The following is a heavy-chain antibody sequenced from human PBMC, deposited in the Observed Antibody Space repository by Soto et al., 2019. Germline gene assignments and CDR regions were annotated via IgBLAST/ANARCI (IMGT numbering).Heavy chain of an antibody. D-gene: IGHD1-26*01. J-gene: IGHJ6*02. CDR3: AREEVAVLPPDPFRPSSLYYGMDV. CDR1: GFTFSSYA. CDR2: ISYDGSNK. Sequence: RRLSCAASGFTFSSYAMHWVRQAPGKGLEWVAVISYDGSNKYYADSVKGRFTISRDNSKNTLYLQMNSLRAEDTAVYYCAREEVAVLPPDPFRPSSLYYGMDVWGQGTTVTVSS. V-gene: IGHV3-30-3*01.